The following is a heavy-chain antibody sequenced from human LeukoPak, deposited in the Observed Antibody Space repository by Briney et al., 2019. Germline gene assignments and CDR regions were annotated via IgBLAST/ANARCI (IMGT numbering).Heavy chain of an antibody. V-gene: IGHV4-4*07. CDR1: GGSISSYY. J-gene: IGHJ5*02. Sequence: SETLSLTCTVSGGSISSYYWSWIRQPAGKGLEWIGRIYTSGSTNYNPSLKSRVTMSVDTSKNQFSLKLSSVTAADTAVYYCAAAFTYYYGSGSYSSWFDPWGQGTMVTVSS. D-gene: IGHD3-10*01. CDR3: AAAFTYYYGSGSYSSWFDP. CDR2: IYTSGST.